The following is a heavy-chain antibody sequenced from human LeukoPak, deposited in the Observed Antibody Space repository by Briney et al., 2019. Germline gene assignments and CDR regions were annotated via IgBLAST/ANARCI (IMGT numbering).Heavy chain of an antibody. J-gene: IGHJ3*02. Sequence: GGSLRLSCAASGFTFSSYAMHWVRQAPGKGLEWVAVISYDGSNKYYADSVKGRFTISRDNSKNTLYLQMNSLRAEDTAVYYCARSEEAGDAFDIWGQGTMVTVSS. CDR3: ARSEEAGDAFDI. CDR1: GFTFSSYA. V-gene: IGHV3-30-3*01. CDR2: ISYDGSNK.